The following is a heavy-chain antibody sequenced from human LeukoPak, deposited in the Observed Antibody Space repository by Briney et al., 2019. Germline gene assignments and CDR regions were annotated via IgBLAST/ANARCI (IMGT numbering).Heavy chain of an antibody. CDR3: TTGTWIQLWLADY. V-gene: IGHV3-23*01. Sequence: QSGGSLRLSCAASGFTFSSYAMSWVRQAPGKGLEWVSAISGSGGSTYYADSVKGRFTISRDNSKNTLYLQMNSLKTEDTAVYYCTTGTWIQLWLADYWGQGTLVTVSS. CDR2: ISGSGGST. D-gene: IGHD5-18*01. J-gene: IGHJ4*02. CDR1: GFTFSSYA.